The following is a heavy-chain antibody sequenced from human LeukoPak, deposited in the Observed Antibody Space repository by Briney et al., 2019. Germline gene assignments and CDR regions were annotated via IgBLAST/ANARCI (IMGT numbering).Heavy chain of an antibody. CDR1: GYTFTSYD. V-gene: IGHV1-8*01. D-gene: IGHD3-3*01. J-gene: IGHJ6*03. Sequence: ASVKVSCKASGYTFTSYDINWVRQATGQGLEWMGWMNPNSGNTGYAQKFQGRVTMTRNTSISTAYMELSSLRSEDTAVYYCARTKTTYYDFSSGYSYYYYYMDVWGKGTTVTVSS. CDR2: MNPNSGNT. CDR3: ARTKTTYYDFSSGYSYYYYYMDV.